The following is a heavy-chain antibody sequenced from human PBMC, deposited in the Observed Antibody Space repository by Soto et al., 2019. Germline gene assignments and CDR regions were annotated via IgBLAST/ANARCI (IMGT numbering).Heavy chain of an antibody. V-gene: IGHV1-18*01. D-gene: IGHD3-3*01. CDR2: ISAYNGNT. J-gene: IGHJ4*02. CDR3: ARVHLPYYDFWSGYYSGDY. CDR1: GYTFTSYG. Sequence: GASVKVSCKASGYTFTSYGISWVRQAPGQGLEWMGWISAYNGNTNYAQKLQGRVTMTTDTSTSTAYMELRSLRSDDTAVYYCARVHLPYYDFWSGYYSGDYWGQGTLVTVSS.